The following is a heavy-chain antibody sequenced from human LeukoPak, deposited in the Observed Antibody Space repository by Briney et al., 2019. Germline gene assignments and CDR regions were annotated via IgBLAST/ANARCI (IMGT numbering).Heavy chain of an antibody. J-gene: IGHJ5*02. CDR2: VFPXXXA. Sequence: PSETLSLTCTVSGXSXXSGSXXXXXXRXXXGXGLXWIAYVFPXXXATYNPSLKSRVTMSVDSSKNQFSLTLTSVTAADTAAYYCARGHYDFNAWGQGALVTVSS. D-gene: IGHD3-3*01. V-gene: IGHV4-61*01. CDR1: GXSXXSGSXX. CDR3: ARGHYDFNA.